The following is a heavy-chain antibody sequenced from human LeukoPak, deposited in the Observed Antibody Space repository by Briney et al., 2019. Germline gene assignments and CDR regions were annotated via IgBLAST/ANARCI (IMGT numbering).Heavy chain of an antibody. D-gene: IGHD4-17*01. Sequence: SETLSLTCAVSGGSVSSGSYYWSWIRQPPGKGLEWIGYIYYSGSTNYNPSLKSRVTISVDTSKNQFSLKLNSVTAADTAVYYCARYTVTTGFAFDIWGQGTMVTVSS. V-gene: IGHV4-61*01. CDR2: IYYSGST. CDR3: ARYTVTTGFAFDI. J-gene: IGHJ3*02. CDR1: GGSVSSGSYY.